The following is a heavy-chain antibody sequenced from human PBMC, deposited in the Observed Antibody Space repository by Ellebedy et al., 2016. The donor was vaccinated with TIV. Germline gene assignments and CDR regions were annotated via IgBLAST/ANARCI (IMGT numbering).Heavy chain of an antibody. D-gene: IGHD5/OR15-5a*01. CDR2: FYYSGRT. V-gene: IGHV4-59*01. Sequence: MPSETLSLTCTVSGASINSYYWNWIRQLPGKGLEYIGYFYYSGRTNCSPSLKDRATISLDTSKGQSSLTLNSVTAADTAMYYCARKSVPNWSFDLWGRGTLVTVSS. CDR1: GASINSYY. J-gene: IGHJ2*01. CDR3: ARKSVPNWSFDL.